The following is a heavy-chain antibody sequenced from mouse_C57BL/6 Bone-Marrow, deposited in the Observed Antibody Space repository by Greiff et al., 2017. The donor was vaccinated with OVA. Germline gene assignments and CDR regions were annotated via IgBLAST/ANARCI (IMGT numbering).Heavy chain of an antibody. CDR1: GFNIKDDY. D-gene: IGHD2-3*01. Sequence: EVKLMESGAELVRPGASVKLSCTASGFNIKDDYMHWVKQRPEQGLEWIGWIDPENGDTEYASKFQGKATITADTSSNTAYLQLSSLTSEDTAVYYCTTGLLQGNYFDYWGQGTTLTVSS. CDR3: TTGLLQGNYFDY. V-gene: IGHV14-4*01. J-gene: IGHJ2*01. CDR2: IDPENGDT.